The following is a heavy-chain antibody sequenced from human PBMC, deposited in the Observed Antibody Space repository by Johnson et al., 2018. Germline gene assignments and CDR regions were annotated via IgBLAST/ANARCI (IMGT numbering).Heavy chain of an antibody. CDR3: AKFDSIIWYNWGHYYVDV. V-gene: IGHV3-30*18. J-gene: IGHJ6*03. D-gene: IGHD6-13*01. CDR1: GFTFSSFG. CDR2: MSDDGRDI. Sequence: QVQLVESGGGVVQPGTSLRLSCEASGFTFSSFGMHWVRQAPGKGLDWVAVMSDDGRDIYYADSVKGRFTISRDNSKNTLFLQMNSLRAEDTAVYYRAKFDSIIWYNWGHYYVDVWGKGTTVIVS.